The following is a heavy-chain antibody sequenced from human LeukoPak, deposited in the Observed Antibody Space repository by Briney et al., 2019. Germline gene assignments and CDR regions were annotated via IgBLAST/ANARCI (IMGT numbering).Heavy chain of an antibody. D-gene: IGHD1-26*01. V-gene: IGHV3-30*02. CDR1: GFTFSSYG. J-gene: IGHJ4*02. CDR3: AKDNSGSFTILEY. CDR2: IRYDGSNK. Sequence: GGSLRLSCAASGFTFSSYGMHWVRQAPGKGLEWVAFIRYDGSNKYYADSVKGRFTISRDNSKNTLYLQMNSLRAEDTAVYYCAKDNSGSFTILEYWGQGTLVTVSS.